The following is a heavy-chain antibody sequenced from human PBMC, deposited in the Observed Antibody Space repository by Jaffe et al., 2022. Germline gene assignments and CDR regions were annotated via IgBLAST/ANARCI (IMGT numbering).Heavy chain of an antibody. CDR3: VTQRRTQDIVVDKSGAETREELDY. Sequence: EVQLVQSGAEVKKPGESLKISCKGSGYSFTSYWIGWVRQMPGKGLEWMGIIYPGDSDTRYSPSFQGQVTISADKSISTAYLQWSSLKASDTAMYYCVTQRRTQDIVVDKSGAETREELDYWGQGTLVTVSS. CDR2: IYPGDSDT. D-gene: IGHD2-2*01. CDR1: GYSFTSYW. V-gene: IGHV5-51*01. J-gene: IGHJ4*02.